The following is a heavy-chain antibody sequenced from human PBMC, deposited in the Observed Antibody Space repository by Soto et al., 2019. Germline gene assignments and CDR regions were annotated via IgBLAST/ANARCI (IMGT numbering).Heavy chain of an antibody. D-gene: IGHD3-10*01. Sequence: PGGSLRLSCAASGFTFISYAMSWVRQAPGKGLEWVSAISGSGGSTYYADSVKGRFTISRDNSKNTLYLQMNSLRAEDTAVYYCAKGPVVLGRGLLFDYWGQGTLVTVSS. V-gene: IGHV3-23*01. CDR3: AKGPVVLGRGLLFDY. CDR1: GFTFISYA. CDR2: ISGSGGST. J-gene: IGHJ4*02.